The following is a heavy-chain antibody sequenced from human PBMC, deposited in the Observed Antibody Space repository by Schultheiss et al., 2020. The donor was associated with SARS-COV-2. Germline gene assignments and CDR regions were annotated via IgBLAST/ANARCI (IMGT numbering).Heavy chain of an antibody. J-gene: IGHJ4*02. CDR2: IYYSGIT. D-gene: IGHD3-3*01. V-gene: IGHV4-39*01. Sequence: SETLSLTCTVSGGSISSSNWWSWVRQPPGKGLEWIGSIYYSGITYYNSPLKSRVTISVDTSKNQFSLKLTSLTAADTAIYYCARGNDFVYFFDSWGQGTLVTVSS. CDR3: ARGNDFVYFFDS. CDR1: GGSISSSNW.